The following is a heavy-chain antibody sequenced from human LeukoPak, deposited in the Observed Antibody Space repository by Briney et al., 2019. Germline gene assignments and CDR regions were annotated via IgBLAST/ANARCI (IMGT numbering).Heavy chain of an antibody. V-gene: IGHV3-74*01. CDR2: INTDGSIK. D-gene: IGHD2-2*01. J-gene: IGHJ4*02. CDR1: GFTFSSYW. Sequence: GGSLRLSCAASGFTFSSYWMHWVRQAPGKGLVWVSRINTDGSIKDYADSVKGRFTISRDNAKNTLYLQVNSLRAEDTAIYYCVRPDIVTVPLGCWGQGTLVTVSS. CDR3: VRPDIVTVPLGC.